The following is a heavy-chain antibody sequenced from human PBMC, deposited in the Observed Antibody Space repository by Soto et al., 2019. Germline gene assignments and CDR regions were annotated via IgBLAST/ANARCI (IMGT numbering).Heavy chain of an antibody. CDR1: GFTFSAYG. D-gene: IGHD2-21*02. CDR3: GKVGDRGGACYWDH. Sequence: GGSLRLSCAASGFTFSAYGMSWVRQAPGKGLEWVSGISDSGDSTSYADSVKGRFTISRDNSKNTLSLQMNSLRAEDTAVYYCGKVGDRGGACYWDHWGQGTLVTVSS. V-gene: IGHV3-23*01. CDR2: ISDSGDST. J-gene: IGHJ4*02.